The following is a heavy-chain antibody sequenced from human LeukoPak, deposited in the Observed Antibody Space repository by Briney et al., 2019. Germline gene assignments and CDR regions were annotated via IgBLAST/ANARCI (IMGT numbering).Heavy chain of an antibody. CDR3: ARGPVTYYYDSSGS. Sequence: GASVKVSCKASGGTFSSYAISWVRQAPGQGLEWMGGIIPIFGTANYTQKFQGRVTITADESTSTAYMELSSLRSEDTAVYYCARGPVTYYYDSSGSWGQGTLVTVSS. CDR2: IIPIFGTA. D-gene: IGHD3-22*01. V-gene: IGHV1-69*13. CDR1: GGTFSSYA. J-gene: IGHJ4*02.